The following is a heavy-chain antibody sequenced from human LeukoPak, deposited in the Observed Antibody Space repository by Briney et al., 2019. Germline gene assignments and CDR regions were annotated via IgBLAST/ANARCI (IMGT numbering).Heavy chain of an antibody. V-gene: IGHV3-48*04. CDR3: ARDGSRYFDWLPPFDY. Sequence: PGGSLRLSCAASGFTFSSYSMNWVRQAPGKGLEWVSYISSSSSTIYYADSVKGRFTISRDNAKNSLYLQMNSLRAEDTAVYYCARDGSRYFDWLPPFDYWGQGTLVTVSS. CDR2: ISSSSSTI. J-gene: IGHJ4*02. D-gene: IGHD3-9*01. CDR1: GFTFSSYS.